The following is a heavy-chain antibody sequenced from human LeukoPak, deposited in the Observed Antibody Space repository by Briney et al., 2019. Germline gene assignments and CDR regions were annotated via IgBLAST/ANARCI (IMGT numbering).Heavy chain of an antibody. Sequence: ASVTVSFTVSVYTLTELSMHWVRQPPGKGLEGMGGFDPEDGETIYAQKFQGRVTMTEDTSTDTAYMELSSLRSEDTAVYYCATGSGYSYDFDYWGQGTLVTVCS. CDR3: ATGSGYSYDFDY. J-gene: IGHJ4*02. V-gene: IGHV1-24*01. D-gene: IGHD5-18*01. CDR1: VYTLTELS. CDR2: FDPEDGET.